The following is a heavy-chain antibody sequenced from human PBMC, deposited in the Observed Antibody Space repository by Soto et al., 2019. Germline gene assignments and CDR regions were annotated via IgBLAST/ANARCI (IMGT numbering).Heavy chain of an antibody. Sequence: QVQLQESGPGLVKPSQTLSLTCTVSGASISSGAYDWSWIRQHPGKGLEWIGHIDDSGNTYYNPSLKNRVILSADTSKNHFSLRLTFVSAADTAVYYCAGHPYGESWFDPWGQGTLVTVSS. CDR3: AGHPYGESWFDP. J-gene: IGHJ5*02. V-gene: IGHV4-31*03. D-gene: IGHD4-17*01. CDR1: GASISSGAYD. CDR2: IDDSGNT.